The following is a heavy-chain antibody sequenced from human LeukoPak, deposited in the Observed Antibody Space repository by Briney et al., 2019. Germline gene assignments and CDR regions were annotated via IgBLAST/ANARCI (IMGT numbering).Heavy chain of an antibody. CDR1: GFTFSAYS. CDR2: ITSSSDSI. Sequence: GSLRLSCATSGFTFSAYSMIWVRQTPGKGLEYLSYITSSSDSIHYADSVRGRFTVSRDNAKNSLYLQMNSLRDEDTAVYYCARDPGYSRPSSYGYFDHWGQGTLATVSS. V-gene: IGHV3-48*02. J-gene: IGHJ4*02. D-gene: IGHD1-26*01. CDR3: ARDPGYSRPSSYGYFDH.